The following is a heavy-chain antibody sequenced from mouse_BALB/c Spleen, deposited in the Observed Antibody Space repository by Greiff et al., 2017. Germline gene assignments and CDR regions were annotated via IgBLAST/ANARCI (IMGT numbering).Heavy chain of an antibody. J-gene: IGHJ4*01. D-gene: IGHD2-2*01. CDR1: GFSLTGYG. V-gene: IGHV2-6-7*01. CDR2: IWGDGST. Sequence: QVQLKQSGPGLVAPSQSLSITCTVSGFSLTGYGVNWVRQPPGKGLEWLGMIWGDGSTDYNSALKSRLSISKDNSKSQVFLKMNSLQTDDTARYYCARGGYDGGYAMDYWGQGTSVTVSS. CDR3: ARGGYDGGYAMDY.